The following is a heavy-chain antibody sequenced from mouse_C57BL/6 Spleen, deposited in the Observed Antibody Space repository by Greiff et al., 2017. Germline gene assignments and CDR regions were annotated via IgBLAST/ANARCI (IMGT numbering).Heavy chain of an antibody. J-gene: IGHJ4*01. CDR1: GYSITSGYY. CDR3: ARADYYYGSSYNAMDY. D-gene: IGHD1-1*01. CDR2: ISYDGSN. Sequence: EVQRVESGPGLVKPSQSLSLTCSVTGYSITSGYYWNWIRQFPGNKLEWMGYISYDGSNNYNPSLKNRISITRDTSKNQFFLKLNSVTTEDTATYYCARADYYYGSSYNAMDYWGQGTSVTVSS. V-gene: IGHV3-6*01.